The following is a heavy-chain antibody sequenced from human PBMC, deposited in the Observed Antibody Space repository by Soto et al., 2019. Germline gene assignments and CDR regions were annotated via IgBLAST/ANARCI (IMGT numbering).Heavy chain of an antibody. CDR1: GFTFSDYT. J-gene: IGHJ6*03. V-gene: IGHV3-21*01. CDR3: TRDALTAHKPLYFSYDMDV. CDR2: IDTTSSDI. Sequence: EEQLVESGGGLIKPGGSLRLSCVVSGFTFSDYTLNWVRQAPGRGLEWVSSIDTTSSDIYYADSVKGRFTISRDNAKNSLYLQMHSLPAADTAVYYCTRDALTAHKPLYFSYDMDVWGKGTTVTVSS.